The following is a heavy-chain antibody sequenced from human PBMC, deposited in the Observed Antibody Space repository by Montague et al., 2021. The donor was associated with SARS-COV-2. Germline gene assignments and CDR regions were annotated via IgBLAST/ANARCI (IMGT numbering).Heavy chain of an antibody. CDR1: GGSMNSYY. CDR3: ARDGAFNNYKVFDY. V-gene: IGHV4-4*08. Sequence: SETLSLTCTVSGGSMNSYYWSWIRQAPGKGLEWIGWINHSGSSNYNPSLKSRLTISVDTSRKEFYLKLTSVTAADTAVYFCARDGAFNNYKVFDYWGQGTLVTVSS. J-gene: IGHJ4*02. D-gene: IGHD4-11*01. CDR2: INHSGSS.